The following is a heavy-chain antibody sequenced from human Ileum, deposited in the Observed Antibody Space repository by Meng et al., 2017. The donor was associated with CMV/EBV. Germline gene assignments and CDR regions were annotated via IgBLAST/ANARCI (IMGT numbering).Heavy chain of an antibody. Sequence: YYMHWVRQAPGQGLEWMGWINPDSGGTNYAQKFQGGVTMTRDTSISTAYMELSRLRSDDTAVYYCAREDIVVVPAAMGYYYYGMDVWGQGTTVTVSS. D-gene: IGHD2-2*01. CDR3: AREDIVVVPAAMGYYYYGMDV. V-gene: IGHV1-2*02. J-gene: IGHJ6*02. CDR2: INPDSGGT. CDR1: YY.